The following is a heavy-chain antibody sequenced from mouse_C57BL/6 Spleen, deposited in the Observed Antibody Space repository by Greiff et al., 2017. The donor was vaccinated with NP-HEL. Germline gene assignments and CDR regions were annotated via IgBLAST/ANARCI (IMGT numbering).Heavy chain of an antibody. CDR2: IDPSDSYT. Sequence: QVQLQQPGAELVKPGASVKLSCKASGYTFTSYWMQWVKQRPGQGLEWIGEIDPSDSYTNYNQKFKGKATLTVDTSSSTAYMQLSSLTSEDAAVYYCARGDDGPYWGQGTLVTVSA. J-gene: IGHJ3*01. CDR3: ARGDDGPY. D-gene: IGHD2-3*01. V-gene: IGHV1-50*01. CDR1: GYTFTSYW.